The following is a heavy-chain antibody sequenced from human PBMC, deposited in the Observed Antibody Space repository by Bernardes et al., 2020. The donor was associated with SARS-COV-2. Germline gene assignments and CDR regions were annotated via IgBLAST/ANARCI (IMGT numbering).Heavy chain of an antibody. V-gene: IGHV3-74*01. Sequence: SLLQSCAGTGFTFRSSWMHWVRQAPGPGLVWVSRLNEDGRILNYADSVEGRFTISRDNAKNTLYLQMNSLRVEDTAVYYCARDFGGPSDYWGQGTLVTVS. CDR1: GFTFRSSW. D-gene: IGHD2-15*01. J-gene: IGHJ4*02. CDR3: ARDFGGPSDY. CDR2: LNEDGRIL.